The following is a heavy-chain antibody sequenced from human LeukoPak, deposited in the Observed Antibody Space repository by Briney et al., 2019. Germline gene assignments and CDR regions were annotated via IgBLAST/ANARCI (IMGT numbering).Heavy chain of an antibody. CDR1: GYTFTGYY. J-gene: IGHJ4*02. CDR3: ARDTGSSPGDY. Sequence: GASVKVSCKASGYTFTGYYIHWVRQAPGQGPEWMGWINPNSGGTNYAQKFQGRVTMTRDTSISTAYMELSRLRSDDTAVYYCARDTGSSPGDYWGQGTLVTVSS. V-gene: IGHV1-2*02. D-gene: IGHD1-26*01. CDR2: INPNSGGT.